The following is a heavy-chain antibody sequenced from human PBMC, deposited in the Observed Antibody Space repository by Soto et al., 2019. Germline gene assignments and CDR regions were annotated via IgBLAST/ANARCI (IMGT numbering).Heavy chain of an antibody. Sequence: QVQLVQSGAEVKKPGASVKVSCKASGYTFTSYDIIWVRQATGQGLEWMGWMNPSTGNTASAEKCRXRXAMTRNTSISTVYMELSSLSFEDTAVYYCARGRIIVAGGFDPWGQGTLVTVSS. CDR1: GYTFTSYD. D-gene: IGHD6-19*01. CDR3: ARGRIIVAGGFDP. V-gene: IGHV1-8*01. CDR2: MNPSTGNT. J-gene: IGHJ5*02.